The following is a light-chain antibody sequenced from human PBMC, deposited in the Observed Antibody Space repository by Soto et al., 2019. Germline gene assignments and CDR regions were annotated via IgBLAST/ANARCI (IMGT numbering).Light chain of an antibody. CDR3: QQSYSTPTST. CDR1: QSISSY. CDR2: AAS. J-gene: IGKJ1*01. V-gene: IGKV1-39*01. Sequence: DIQMTQSPSSLSASVGDRVTITCRASQSISSYLNWYQQKPRKAPKLPIYAASSLQSGVPPRFSGSGSGTAFTLPISSPQPEDFATYYCQQSYSTPTSTFGQGTKVQIK.